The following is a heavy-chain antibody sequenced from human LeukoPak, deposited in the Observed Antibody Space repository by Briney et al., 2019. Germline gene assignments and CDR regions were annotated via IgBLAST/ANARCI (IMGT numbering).Heavy chain of an antibody. CDR3: ARLSGDGYDSPGHDY. J-gene: IGHJ4*02. V-gene: IGHV4-59*08. CDR2: AFHSGNT. D-gene: IGHD5-12*01. Sequence: SETLSLTCTVSGASTSSHCWSWIRQPPGKELEWIGYAFHSGNTKYNPSLKSRITIPVDSSKDQFSLKLTSVTAADTAVYYCARLSGDGYDSPGHDYWGQGTLVTVSS. CDR1: GASTSSHC.